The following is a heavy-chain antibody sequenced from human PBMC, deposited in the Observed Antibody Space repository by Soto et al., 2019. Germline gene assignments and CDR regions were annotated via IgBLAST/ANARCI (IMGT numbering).Heavy chain of an antibody. CDR1: GFTFSSYS. CDR2: ISSSSSYI. J-gene: IGHJ6*02. V-gene: IGHV3-21*01. Sequence: EVQLVESGGGLVKPGGSLRLSCAASGFTFSSYSMNWVRQAPGKGLEWVSSISSSSSYIYYADSVKGRFTISRDNAKNSLYLQMNSLIAEDTAVYYCATDSVSYSYYYYGMAVWGQGTTVTVFS. D-gene: IGHD1-26*01. CDR3: ATDSVSYSYYYYGMAV.